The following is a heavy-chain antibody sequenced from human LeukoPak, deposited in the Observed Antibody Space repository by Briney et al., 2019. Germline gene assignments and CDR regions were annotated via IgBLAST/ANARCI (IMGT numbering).Heavy chain of an antibody. J-gene: IGHJ5*02. CDR3: ARGLSASGPGSLVYYDFWSGYTAPWFDP. CDR1: GGSFSGYY. V-gene: IGHV4-34*01. Sequence: KSSETLSLTCAVYGGSFSGYYWSWIRQPPGKGLEWIGEINHSGSTNYNPSLKSRVTISVDTSKNQFSLKLSSVTAADTAVYYCARGLSASGPGSLVYYDFWSGYTAPWFDPWGQGTLVTVTS. CDR2: INHSGST. D-gene: IGHD3-3*01.